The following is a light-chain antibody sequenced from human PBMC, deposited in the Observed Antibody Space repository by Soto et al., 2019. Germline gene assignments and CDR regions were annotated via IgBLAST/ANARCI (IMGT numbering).Light chain of an antibody. Sequence: EIVMTQSPATLSVSPGKRFILSCSASQSVSSNLAWYQQKPGQAPRLTIYGDYARDTGIPARFSGSGSGKDFTFTIRRLQSEDFAVYYCQKYNNWPLKFGQGTKVDI. CDR1: QSVSSN. J-gene: IGKJ1*01. V-gene: IGKV3-15*01. CDR3: QKYNNWPLK. CDR2: GDY.